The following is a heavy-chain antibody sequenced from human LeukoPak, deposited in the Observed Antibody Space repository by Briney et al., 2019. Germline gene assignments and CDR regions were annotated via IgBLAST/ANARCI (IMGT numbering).Heavy chain of an antibody. D-gene: IGHD2-2*01. CDR2: ISSSSGYI. CDR1: GFTFSSYG. V-gene: IGHV3-21*01. CDR3: ARADCSSTSCYRGARWFDP. J-gene: IGHJ5*02. Sequence: GGSLRLSCAASGFTFSSYGMNWVRQAPGKGLEWVSSISSSSGYIYYADSVKGRFTISRDNAKNSLYLQMNSLRAEDTAVYYCARADCSSTSCYRGARWFDPWGQGTLVTVSS.